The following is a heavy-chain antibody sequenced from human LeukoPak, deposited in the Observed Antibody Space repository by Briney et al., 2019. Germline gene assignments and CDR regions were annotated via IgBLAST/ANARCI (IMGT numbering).Heavy chain of an antibody. V-gene: IGHV1-2*02. CDR1: GYNFTDYF. CDR3: ATALAATGLRFFAY. D-gene: IGHD6-13*01. CDR2: INPNSGDT. J-gene: IGHJ4*02. Sequence: ASVKVSCKASGYNFTDYFIHWVRQAPGQGLEWMGWINPNSGDTNYAQKFQVRVTMTRDTSSKTAHMELNTLRSDDTAVYFCATALAATGLRFFAYWGQGTLVTVSS.